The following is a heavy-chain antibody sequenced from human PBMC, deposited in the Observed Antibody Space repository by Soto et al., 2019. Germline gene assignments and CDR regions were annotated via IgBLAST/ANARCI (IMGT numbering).Heavy chain of an antibody. D-gene: IGHD2-2*02. V-gene: IGHV1-69*06. Sequence: QVQLVQSGAEVKKPGSSVKVSCKASGGTFSSYAISWVRQAPGQGLEWMGGIIPIFGTANYAQKFQGRVTITADKSTSTAYMELSSLRSEDTAVYYCARVVPAAIVAAGGGYFDYWCQGTLVTVSS. CDR2: IIPIFGTA. CDR1: GGTFSSYA. CDR3: ARVVPAAIVAAGGGYFDY. J-gene: IGHJ4*02.